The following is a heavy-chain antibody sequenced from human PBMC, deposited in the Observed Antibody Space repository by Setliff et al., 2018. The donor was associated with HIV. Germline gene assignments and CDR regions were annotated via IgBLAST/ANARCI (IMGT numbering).Heavy chain of an antibody. CDR3: ARVPLSGWLYFDY. J-gene: IGHJ4*02. V-gene: IGHV1-18*04. CDR1: GDAFTDYY. Sequence: GASVKVSCKASGDAFTDYYIHWVRQAPGQGLEWMGWISAYNGNTNYAQKLQSGVTMTTDTSTSTAYMELRSLRSDDTAVYYCARVPLSGWLYFDYWGQGTLVTVSS. D-gene: IGHD6-19*01. CDR2: ISAYNGNT.